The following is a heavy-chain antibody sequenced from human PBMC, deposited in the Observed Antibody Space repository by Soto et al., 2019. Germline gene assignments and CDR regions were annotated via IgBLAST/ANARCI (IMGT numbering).Heavy chain of an antibody. Sequence: ASVKVSCKASGYTFTGYSMHWVRQAPGQRLEWMGWINAGNGNTKYSQKFQGRVTITRDTSAGAAYMELSSLRAEDTAVYYCASSTTHGYFDWLPDYYYYGMDVWGQGTTVTVSS. CDR2: INAGNGNT. CDR3: ASSTTHGYFDWLPDYYYYGMDV. D-gene: IGHD3-9*01. V-gene: IGHV1-3*01. J-gene: IGHJ6*02. CDR1: GYTFTGYS.